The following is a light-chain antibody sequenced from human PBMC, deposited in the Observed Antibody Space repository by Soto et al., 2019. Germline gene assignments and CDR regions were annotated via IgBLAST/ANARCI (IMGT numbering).Light chain of an antibody. Sequence: IQMTQSPSALSASVGGRGTSNCRASQGIKNDLGWYQQKPGKAPKRLIYAASILQSGAPSRFSSSESGTEFTLTISRLQPDDFATYYCQQYNSYWTLGQGTKVDIK. J-gene: IGKJ1*01. CDR2: AAS. CDR3: QQYNSYWT. V-gene: IGKV1-17*01. CDR1: QGIKND.